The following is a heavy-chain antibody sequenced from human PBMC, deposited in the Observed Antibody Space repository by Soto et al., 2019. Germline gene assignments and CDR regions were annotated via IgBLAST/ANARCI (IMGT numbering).Heavy chain of an antibody. D-gene: IGHD1-1*01. J-gene: IGHJ5*02. Sequence: SETLSLTCTVTGDSINSRSYYWGWIRQPPGKGLEWIGSIYYSGRTYNNPSLRSRVSMSIDTSKDQFTLKLKSVTAADTAIYFCAREDDTTGHYSWFDPWGPGTLVTVSS. CDR3: AREDDTTGHYSWFDP. CDR1: GDSINSRSYY. CDR2: IYYSGRT. V-gene: IGHV4-39*02.